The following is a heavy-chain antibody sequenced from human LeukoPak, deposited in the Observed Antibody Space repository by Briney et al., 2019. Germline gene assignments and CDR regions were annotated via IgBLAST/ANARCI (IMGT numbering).Heavy chain of an antibody. J-gene: IGHJ5*02. CDR2: IYYSGST. CDR1: GGSISSSSYY. Sequence: PSETLSLTCTVSGGSISSSSYYWGWIRQPPGKGLEWIGSIYYSGSTYYNPSLKSRVTISVDTSKNQFSLKLSSVTAADTAVYYCARTRLLAGLHSEGLTYYYDSSPHNWFDPWGQGTLVTVSS. V-gene: IGHV4-39*07. CDR3: ARTRLLAGLHSEGLTYYYDSSPHNWFDP. D-gene: IGHD3-22*01.